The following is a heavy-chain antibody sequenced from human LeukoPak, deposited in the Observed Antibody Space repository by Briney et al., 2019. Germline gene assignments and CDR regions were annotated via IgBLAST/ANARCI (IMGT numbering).Heavy chain of an antibody. Sequence: GMSLRLSCAASGFPFSSYGMHWVRQAPGKGLEWVAAISNDGNNKFYADSVKGRFTISRDNPKNTMNLQMNSLRAEDTAVYYCAKFNRQYCSSTTCYGGFDSWGQGTLVTVSS. D-gene: IGHD2-2*01. CDR1: GFPFSSYG. CDR3: AKFNRQYCSSTTCYGGFDS. V-gene: IGHV3-30*18. CDR2: ISNDGNNK. J-gene: IGHJ4*02.